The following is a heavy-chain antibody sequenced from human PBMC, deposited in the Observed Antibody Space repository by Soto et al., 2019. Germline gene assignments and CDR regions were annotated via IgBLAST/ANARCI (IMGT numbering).Heavy chain of an antibody. CDR2: SSYDGRET. J-gene: IGHJ4*02. CDR1: DFDFSSYG. V-gene: IGHV3-30*03. Sequence: PGGSLRLSCAASDFDFSSYGIHWVRQAPGKGLEWVAASSYDGRETFYADSAKGRFTVSKEMSKNTAFLQMNALRHEDTAVYFCVRASGWPMLTFVYWGRAITVTL. D-gene: IGHD3-16*01. CDR3: VRASGWPMLTFVY.